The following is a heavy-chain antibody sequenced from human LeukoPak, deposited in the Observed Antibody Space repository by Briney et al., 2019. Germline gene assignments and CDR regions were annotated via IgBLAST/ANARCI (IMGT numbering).Heavy chain of an antibody. D-gene: IGHD2-15*01. CDR1: GFTVSSNY. CDR3: ARDSGSGVVAVATLDY. CDR2: IYSGGST. Sequence: PGGSLRLSCAASGFTVSSNYMSWVRQAPGKGLEWVSVIYSGGSTYYADSVKGRFTISRDNSKNTLYLQINTLRADDTALYYCARDSGSGVVAVATLDYWGQGTLVTVSS. V-gene: IGHV3-53*05. J-gene: IGHJ4*02.